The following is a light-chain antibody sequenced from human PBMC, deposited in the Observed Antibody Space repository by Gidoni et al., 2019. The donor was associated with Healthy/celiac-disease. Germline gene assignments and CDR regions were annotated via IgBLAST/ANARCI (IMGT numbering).Light chain of an antibody. CDR2: DAS. V-gene: IGKV3-11*01. CDR3: QQRSNWPLT. Sequence: PATPASSPGESATPSCRASQSVSSYLAWYQQKPGQAPRLLIYDASNRATGIPARFSGSGSGTDFTLTISRLEPEDFAVYYCQQRSNWPLTFGGGTKVEIK. CDR1: QSVSSY. J-gene: IGKJ4*01.